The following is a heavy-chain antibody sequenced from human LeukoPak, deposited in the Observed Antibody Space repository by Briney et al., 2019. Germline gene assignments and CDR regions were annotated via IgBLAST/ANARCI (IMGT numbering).Heavy chain of an antibody. V-gene: IGHV4-61*01. CDR2: IYYSGST. D-gene: IGHD1-14*01. Sequence: SETLSLTCTVSGGSISSSSYYWSWIRQPPGKGLEWIGYIYYSGSTNYNPSLKSRVTISVDTSKNQFSLKLSSVTAADTAVYYCARELPLTRLFDYWGQGTLVTVSS. CDR1: GGSISSSSYY. CDR3: ARELPLTRLFDY. J-gene: IGHJ4*02.